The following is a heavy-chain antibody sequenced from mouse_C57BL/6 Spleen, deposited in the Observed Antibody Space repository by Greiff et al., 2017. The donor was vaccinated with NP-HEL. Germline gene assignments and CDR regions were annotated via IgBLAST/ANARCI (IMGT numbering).Heavy chain of an antibody. V-gene: IGHV1-69*01. CDR1: GYTFTSYW. CDR3: ARRLLLRRGYAMDY. D-gene: IGHD1-1*01. CDR2: IDPSDSYT. Sequence: VQLQQPGAELVMPGASVKLSCKASGYTFTSYWMHWVKQRPGQGLEWIGEIDPSDSYTNYNQKFKGKSTLTVDKSSSTAYMQLSSLTSEDSAVYYCARRLLLRRGYAMDYWGQGTSVTVSS. J-gene: IGHJ4*01.